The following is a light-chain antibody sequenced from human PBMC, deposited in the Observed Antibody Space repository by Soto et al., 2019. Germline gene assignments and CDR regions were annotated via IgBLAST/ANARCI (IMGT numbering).Light chain of an antibody. CDR3: GTWDDRLDGNYV. V-gene: IGLV1-51*01. Sequence: QSVLTQPPSVSAAPGQQVTISCSGSSSNLGDNYVSWYQHLPGTAPKLVVYDNDRRPSGIPGRFSGSKSGTSATLVITGLQPGDEADYYSGTWDDRLDGNYVFGTGTKLTVL. CDR2: DND. CDR1: SSNLGDNY. J-gene: IGLJ1*01.